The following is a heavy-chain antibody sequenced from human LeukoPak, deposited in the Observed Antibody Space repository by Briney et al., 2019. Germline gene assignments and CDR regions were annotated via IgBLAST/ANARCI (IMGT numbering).Heavy chain of an antibody. V-gene: IGHV4-34*01. CDR3: ASDPLAVADVY. J-gene: IGHJ4*02. CDR2: INHSGST. CDR1: GGSFSGYY. D-gene: IGHD6-19*01. Sequence: PSETLSLTCAVYGGSFSGYYWSWIRQPPGKGLEWIGEINHSGSTNYNPSLKSRVTISVDTSKNQFSLKLSSVTAADTAVYYCASDPLAVADVYWGQGTLVTVSP.